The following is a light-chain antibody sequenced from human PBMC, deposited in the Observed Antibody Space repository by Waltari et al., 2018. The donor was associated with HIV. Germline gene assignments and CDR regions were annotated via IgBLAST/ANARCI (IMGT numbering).Light chain of an antibody. Sequence: EIVLTQSPATLSVSPGERATLSCRGSQSVSRNLAWYQQKPGPAPRLLTRGASTRASCIPARFSGSGSGTEFTLTICSLQTEDFAVYDCQQYNNWPKTFGQGNEVEIK. CDR1: QSVSRN. J-gene: IGKJ1*01. CDR2: GAS. CDR3: QQYNNWPKT. V-gene: IGKV3-15*01.